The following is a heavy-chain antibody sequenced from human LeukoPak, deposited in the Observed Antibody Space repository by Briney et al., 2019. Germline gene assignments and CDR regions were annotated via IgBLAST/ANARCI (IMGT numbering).Heavy chain of an antibody. CDR1: GYTFTSYD. CDR2: MNPNSGNT. CDR3: ARARQQLVPRGCDY. Sequence: ASVKVSCKASGYTFTSYDINWVRQATGQGLEWMGWMNPNSGNTGYAQKFQGRVTMTRNTSISTAYMELSSLRSEDTAVYYCARARQQLVPRGCDYWGQGTLVTVSS. J-gene: IGHJ4*02. D-gene: IGHD6-13*01. V-gene: IGHV1-8*01.